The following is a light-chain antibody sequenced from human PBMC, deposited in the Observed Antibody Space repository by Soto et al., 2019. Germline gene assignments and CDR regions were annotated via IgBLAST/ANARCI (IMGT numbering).Light chain of an antibody. CDR2: DAS. CDR1: QNIRSR. CDR3: QQANSFPIT. J-gene: IGKJ5*01. Sequence: DFQMTQSPSTLSASVGDRVTITCRASQNIRSRLAWFQQKPGKAPKLLIYDASSLESGVPQRFSGSGSGTDFTLTISSLQPDDFATYYCQQANSFPITFGQGTRPEIK. V-gene: IGKV1-5*01.